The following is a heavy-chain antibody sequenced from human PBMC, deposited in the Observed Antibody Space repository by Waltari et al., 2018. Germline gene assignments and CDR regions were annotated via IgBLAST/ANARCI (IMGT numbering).Heavy chain of an antibody. Sequence: QLQLQQWGAGVLQPSETLSLTCAVFGGSLSSYYWGWIRKPPGEGLEWIGEINHGGYTNYKPARRRLVTLLVDTSKSQVSRKLNSVTAADTAGYYCVRLEDCTGPGGNCYSGDSFAMDVWGQGTTVTVSS. D-gene: IGHD2-8*02. CDR1: GGSLSSYY. V-gene: IGHV4-34*02. J-gene: IGHJ6*02. CDR2: INHGGYT. CDR3: VRLEDCTGPGGNCYSGDSFAMDV.